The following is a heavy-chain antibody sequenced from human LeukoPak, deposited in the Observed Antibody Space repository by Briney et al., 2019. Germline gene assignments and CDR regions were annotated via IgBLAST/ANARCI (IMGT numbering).Heavy chain of an antibody. Sequence: PGGSLRLSCAASGFTFSSYSMNWVRQAPGKGLEWVSSISSSSYIYYADSVKGRFTISRDNAKNSLYLQMNSLRAEDTAVYYCARVGYGSGSYYKDYWGQGTLVTVSS. CDR3: ARVGYGSGSYYKDY. CDR2: ISSSSYI. J-gene: IGHJ4*02. CDR1: GFTFSSYS. D-gene: IGHD3-10*01. V-gene: IGHV3-21*01.